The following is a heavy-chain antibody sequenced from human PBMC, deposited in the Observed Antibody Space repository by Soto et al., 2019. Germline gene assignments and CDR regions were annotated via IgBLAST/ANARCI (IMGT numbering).Heavy chain of an antibody. CDR2: ISSSSSYI. D-gene: IGHD2-8*01. CDR3: PRDRGDVLLLYEHYGMEL. Sequence: GGSLRLSCAASVFTFSSYSMNCVRHAPGKWLEWVSSISSSSSYIYYADSVKGRFTISRDNAKNSLYLQMNSLRAEDTAVYYCPRDRGDVLLLYEHYGMELWDPGIPGTVSS. CDR1: VFTFSSYS. J-gene: IGHJ6*02. V-gene: IGHV3-21*01.